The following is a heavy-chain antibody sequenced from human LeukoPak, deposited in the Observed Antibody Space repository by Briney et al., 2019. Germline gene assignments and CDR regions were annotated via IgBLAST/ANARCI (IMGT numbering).Heavy chain of an antibody. CDR3: ARRVSYYYDSSGYSDAFDI. CDR1: GFTFSSYW. V-gene: IGHV3-7*01. CDR2: IKQDGSEK. D-gene: IGHD3-22*01. Sequence: PGGSLRLSCAASGFTFSSYWMSWVRQAPEKGLEWVAYIKQDGSEKYYVDSVKGRFTISRDNAKNSLYLQMNSLRAEDTAVYYCARRVSYYYDSSGYSDAFDIWGQGTMVTVSS. J-gene: IGHJ3*02.